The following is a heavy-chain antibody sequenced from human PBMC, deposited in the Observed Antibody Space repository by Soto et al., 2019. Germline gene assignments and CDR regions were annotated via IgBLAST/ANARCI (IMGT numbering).Heavy chain of an antibody. D-gene: IGHD3-22*01. CDR1: GYTFTSYY. Sequence: GASVKVSCKASGYTFTSYYMHWVRQAPGQGLEWMGIINPSGGSTSYAQKFQERVTITRDMSTSTAYMELSSLRSEDTAVYYCAAGRAPTYYYDSSGYYFDYWGQGTRVTVSS. V-gene: IGHV1-46*01. CDR3: AAGRAPTYYYDSSGYYFDY. CDR2: INPSGGST. J-gene: IGHJ4*02.